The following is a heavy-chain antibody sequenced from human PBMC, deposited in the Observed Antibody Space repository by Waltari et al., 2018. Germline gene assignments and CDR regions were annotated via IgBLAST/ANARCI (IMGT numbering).Heavy chain of an antibody. V-gene: IGHV1-24*01. J-gene: IGHJ3*01. CDR1: GYTLTELS. CDR3: ATDRVGRYDAFAL. D-gene: IGHD1-26*01. Sequence: QVQLVQSGAEVKKPGASVKVSCKVSGYTLTELSMHWVRQAPGKGLEWMGGFEPEEGETIYAQKLQGRVTMPEDTSTDTAYMGLSSLRSEDTAVYYCATDRVGRYDAFALWGQGTMVTVSS. CDR2: FEPEEGET.